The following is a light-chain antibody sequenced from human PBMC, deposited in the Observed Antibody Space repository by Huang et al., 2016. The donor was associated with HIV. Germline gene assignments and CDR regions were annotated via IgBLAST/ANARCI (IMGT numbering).Light chain of an antibody. CDR1: QNIGSD. Sequence: EIVMTQSPASLSVSPGERATLSCRASQNIGSDLAWYQQKAGQAPRLLRYGASTRATGIAARFSGSGSGTEFTLIINSLQSEDSAVYHCQQYNNWPRGTFGQGTKVEIK. CDR2: GAS. J-gene: IGKJ1*01. CDR3: QQYNNWPRGT. V-gene: IGKV3-15*01.